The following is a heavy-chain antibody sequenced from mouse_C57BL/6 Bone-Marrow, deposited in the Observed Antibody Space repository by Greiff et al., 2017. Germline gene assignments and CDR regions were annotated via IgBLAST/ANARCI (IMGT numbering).Heavy chain of an antibody. D-gene: IGHD2-12*01. CDR3: ATPLRRGFYYAMDY. Sequence: VMLVESGPGLVQPSQSLSITCTVSGFSLTSYGVHWVRQSPGKGLEWLGVIWSGGSTDYNAAFISRLSISKDNSKSQVFFKMNSLQADDTAIYYCATPLRRGFYYAMDYWGQGTSVTVSS. J-gene: IGHJ4*01. CDR1: GFSLTSYG. CDR2: IWSGGST. V-gene: IGHV2-2*01.